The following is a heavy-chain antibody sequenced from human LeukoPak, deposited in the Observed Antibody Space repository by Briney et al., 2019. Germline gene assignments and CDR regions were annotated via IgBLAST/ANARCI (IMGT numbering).Heavy chain of an antibody. CDR1: GFKFTIYA. CDR2: IGGSGVTK. J-gene: IGHJ3*01. D-gene: IGHD6-13*01. CDR3: ARGASSWEYTTFDV. Sequence: GGSLRLSCAASGFKFTIYAMHWVRQAPGKGLEWVSTIGGSGVTKFYADSVAGRFTISRDNSNNALFLQMNNLRAEDMAIYYCARGASSWEYTTFDVWGQGAIVTVSS. V-gene: IGHV3-23*01.